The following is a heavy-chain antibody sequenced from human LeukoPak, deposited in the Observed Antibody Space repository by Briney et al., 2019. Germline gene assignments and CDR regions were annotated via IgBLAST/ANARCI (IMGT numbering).Heavy chain of an antibody. V-gene: IGHV4-59*01. CDR2: IYHSGYI. Sequence: SETLSLTCTVSGGSISGYYWSWIRQPPGKGLEYIGYIYHSGYINYNPSLKSRVTISVDTSKNQFSLKMSSVTAADTAVYYCARVPGDYYFDYWGQGTLVTVSS. CDR3: ARVPGDYYFDY. J-gene: IGHJ4*02. CDR1: GGSISGYY. D-gene: IGHD2-21*02.